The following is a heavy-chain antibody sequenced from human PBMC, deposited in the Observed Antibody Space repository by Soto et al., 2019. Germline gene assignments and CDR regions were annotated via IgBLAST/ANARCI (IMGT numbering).Heavy chain of an antibody. CDR1: VFTVNNNH. D-gene: IGHD1-1*01. V-gene: IGHV3-53*01. J-gene: IGHJ4*02. Sequence: GGSLRLSCAASVFTVNNNHMSWVRQAPGKGLEWVSIIYSGGTTYYADSVKGRFTISRDNSKNTLYLQMNSLRAEDTAVYYCLTAPVVWTYWGQGTLVTVSS. CDR2: IYSGGTT. CDR3: LTAPVVWTY.